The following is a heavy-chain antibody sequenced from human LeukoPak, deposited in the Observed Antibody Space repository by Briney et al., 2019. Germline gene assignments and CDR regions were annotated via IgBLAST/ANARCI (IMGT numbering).Heavy chain of an antibody. D-gene: IGHD6-19*01. Sequence: GESLKISCKGAGYSFTSYWIGWARQMPGKGLECMGIIYPGDSDTRYSPSFQGQVTISADKSISTAYLQWSSLKASDTAMYYCARPYSSGRIDAFDIWGQGTMVTVSS. CDR2: IYPGDSDT. CDR1: GYSFTSYW. CDR3: ARPYSSGRIDAFDI. V-gene: IGHV5-51*01. J-gene: IGHJ3*02.